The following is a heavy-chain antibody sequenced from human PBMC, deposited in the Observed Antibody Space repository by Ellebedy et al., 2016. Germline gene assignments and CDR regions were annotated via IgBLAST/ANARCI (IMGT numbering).Heavy chain of an antibody. CDR2: INSDGSST. V-gene: IGHV3-74*01. CDR1: GFTFSSYW. J-gene: IGHJ5*02. CDR3: ARGGCSGGSCYSATGFDP. D-gene: IGHD2-15*01. Sequence: GESLKISXAASGFTFSSYWMHWVRQAPGKGLVWVSRINSDGSSTSYADSVKGRFTISRDNAKNTLYLQMNGLRAEDTAVYSCARGGCSGGSCYSATGFDPWGQGTLVTVSS.